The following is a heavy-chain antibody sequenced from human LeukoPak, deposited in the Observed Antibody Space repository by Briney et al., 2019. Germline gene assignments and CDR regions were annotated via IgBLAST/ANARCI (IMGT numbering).Heavy chain of an antibody. CDR1: GFTFSSYW. CDR2: IKQDGSEK. D-gene: IGHD2-15*01. J-gene: IGHJ3*02. CDR3: ARAYCSGGSCYFPDAFDI. V-gene: IGHV3-7*03. Sequence: GGSLRLSCAASGFTFSSYWMSWVRQAPGKRPEWVANIKQDGSEKYYVDSVKGRFTISRDNAKNSLYLQMNSLRAEDTAVYYCARAYCSGGSCYFPDAFDIWGQGTMVTVSS.